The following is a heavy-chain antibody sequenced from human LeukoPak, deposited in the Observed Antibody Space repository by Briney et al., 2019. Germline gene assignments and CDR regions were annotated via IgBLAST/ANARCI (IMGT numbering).Heavy chain of an antibody. D-gene: IGHD3-22*01. J-gene: IGHJ4*02. Sequence: PSETLSLTCAVYGGSFSGYYWSWIRQPPGKGLEWIGEINHSGSTNYNPSLKRRVTISVDTSKNQFSLKLSSVTAADTAVYYCANDSSGYFDYWGQGTLVTVSS. CDR3: ANDSSGYFDY. CDR1: GGSFSGYY. CDR2: INHSGST. V-gene: IGHV4-34*01.